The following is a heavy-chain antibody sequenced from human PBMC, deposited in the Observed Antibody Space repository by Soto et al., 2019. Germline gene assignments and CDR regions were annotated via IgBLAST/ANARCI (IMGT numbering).Heavy chain of an antibody. D-gene: IGHD6-6*01. V-gene: IGHV4-61*01. J-gene: IGHJ4*02. CDR1: GGSVNSDNYY. CDR2: IYHTGST. Sequence: SETLSLTCTASGGSVNSDNYYWSWIRQPPGRGLDWIGYIYHTGSTNYNPSLNSRVTISVDTSRNQFSLKLNSVTAADTAVYYCAREFSNSPEAFDSWGQGTLVTVSS. CDR3: AREFSNSPEAFDS.